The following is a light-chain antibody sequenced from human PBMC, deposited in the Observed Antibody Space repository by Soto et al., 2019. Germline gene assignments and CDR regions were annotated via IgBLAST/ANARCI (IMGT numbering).Light chain of an antibody. CDR3: QQDNNWPPIT. J-gene: IGKJ5*01. CDR2: RAS. Sequence: TVMTQSPDTLSLSPGESATLSCRASQSVSSNLAWYQWRPGQAPRLLIYRASTRAPGIPARFSGSGSGTEFTLTISSLQSEDFTVYYCQQDNNWPPITFCQGTLLEIK. V-gene: IGKV3-15*01. CDR1: QSVSSN.